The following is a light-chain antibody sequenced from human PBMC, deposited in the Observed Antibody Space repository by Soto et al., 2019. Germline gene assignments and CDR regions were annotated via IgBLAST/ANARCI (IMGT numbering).Light chain of an antibody. V-gene: IGKV1-5*01. J-gene: IGKJ4*01. CDR3: QQYNSYSLLT. CDR1: QSISNW. Sequence: DIQMTQSPSTLSASIGDRVTLTCRASQSISNWLAWYQLKPGKAPKLLIYDASSLESGVPSRFSGSGSGTEFTLTISSLQPDDFATYYCQQYNSYSLLTFGGGTKVEIK. CDR2: DAS.